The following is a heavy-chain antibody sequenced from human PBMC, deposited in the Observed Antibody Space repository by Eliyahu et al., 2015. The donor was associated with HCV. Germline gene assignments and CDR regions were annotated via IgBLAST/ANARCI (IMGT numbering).Heavy chain of an antibody. CDR3: AHGYGRLFLMQLVDWFDP. CDR2: IYWDDDK. Sequence: QITLKESGPTLVKPTQTLTLTCTFSGFSLSTSGVGVGWIRQPPGKALEWLALIYWDDDKRYSPSLKSRLTITKDTSKNQVVLTMTNMDPVDTATYYCAHGYGRLFLMQLVDWFDPWGQGTLVTVSS. D-gene: IGHD6-13*01. CDR1: GFSLSTSGVG. J-gene: IGHJ5*02. V-gene: IGHV2-5*02.